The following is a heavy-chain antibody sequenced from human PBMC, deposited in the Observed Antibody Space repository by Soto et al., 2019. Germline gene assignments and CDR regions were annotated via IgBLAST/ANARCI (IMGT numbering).Heavy chain of an antibody. CDR1: GLTFSSHA. V-gene: IGHV3-23*01. CDR3: AKTPHRGPSALDY. CDR2: ISGSGDKT. Sequence: PGGSLRLSCAGSGLTFSSHAMSWVRQAPGKGLECVSTISGSGDKTYYADSVKGRFTISRDNSKNTVYLQMTILTAEDTAVYFCAKTPHRGPSALDYWGQGSLVTSPQ. D-gene: IGHD2-15*01. J-gene: IGHJ4*02.